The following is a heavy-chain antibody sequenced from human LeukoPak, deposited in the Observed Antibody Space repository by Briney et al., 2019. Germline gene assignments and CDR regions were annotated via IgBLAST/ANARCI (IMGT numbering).Heavy chain of an antibody. D-gene: IGHD3-22*01. CDR1: GGSFSGYY. CDR2: INHSGST. Sequence: SETLSLTCAVYGGSFSGYYWSWIRQPPGKGLEWIGEINHSGSTNYNPSLKSRVTISVDTSKNQFSLKLSSVTAADTAVYYCARGRDNSGGLGYWGQGTLVTVSS. CDR3: ARGRDNSGGLGY. V-gene: IGHV4-34*01. J-gene: IGHJ4*02.